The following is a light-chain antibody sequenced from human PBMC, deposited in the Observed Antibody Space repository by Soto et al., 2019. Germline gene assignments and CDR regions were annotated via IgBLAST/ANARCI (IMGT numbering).Light chain of an antibody. CDR1: SGSIASNY. CDR2: EDS. J-gene: IGLJ3*02. CDR3: QSYNNNNWV. V-gene: IGLV6-57*03. Sequence: QSVSESPGKTVTISCTRSSGSIASNYVQWYQQRPGSAPTTVIYEDSQRPSGVPDRFSGSIDSSSNSASLTISGLKTEDEADYYCQSYNNNNWVFGGGTKLTVL.